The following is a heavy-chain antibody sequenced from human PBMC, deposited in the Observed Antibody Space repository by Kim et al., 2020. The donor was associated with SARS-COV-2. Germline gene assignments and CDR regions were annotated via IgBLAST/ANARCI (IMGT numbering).Heavy chain of an antibody. J-gene: IGHJ4*02. V-gene: IGHV4-39*01. Sequence: PSLKSRVTISVDTSKNQFSLKLSSVTAADTAVYYCARHPRYYDSSGYVDYWGQGTLVTVSS. CDR3: ARHPRYYDSSGYVDY. D-gene: IGHD3-22*01.